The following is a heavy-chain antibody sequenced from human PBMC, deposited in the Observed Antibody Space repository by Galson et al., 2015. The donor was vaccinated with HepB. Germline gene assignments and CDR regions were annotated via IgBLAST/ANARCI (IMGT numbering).Heavy chain of an antibody. Sequence: SLRLSCAASGFSVSSNYMTWVRQAPRKGLEWVSLIYSGGGTYYADSVKGRFTISRDNSKNTLYLQMNSLRAEDTAVYYCARGKNGAQRTFDIWGQGTMVTVSS. CDR2: IYSGGGT. J-gene: IGHJ3*02. D-gene: IGHD4-17*01. CDR1: GFSVSSNY. CDR3: ARGKNGAQRTFDI. V-gene: IGHV3-53*01.